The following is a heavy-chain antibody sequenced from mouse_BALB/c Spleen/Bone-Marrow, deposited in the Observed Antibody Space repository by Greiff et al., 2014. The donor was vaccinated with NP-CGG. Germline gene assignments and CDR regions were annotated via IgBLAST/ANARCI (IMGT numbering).Heavy chain of an antibody. V-gene: IGHV7-3*02. CDR1: GFTFTDYY. CDR3: GGGGHYGSNWYFDV. Sequence: EVMLVESGGGLVQPGGSLRLSCATSGFTFTDYYMSWVRQPPGKALEWLGFIRNKANGYTTEYSASVKGRFTISRDNSQSILYLEMNARGSEGRGGCGWGGGGHYGSNWYFDVWGAGTTVTVSS. J-gene: IGHJ1*01. CDR2: IRNKANGYTT. D-gene: IGHD1-1*01.